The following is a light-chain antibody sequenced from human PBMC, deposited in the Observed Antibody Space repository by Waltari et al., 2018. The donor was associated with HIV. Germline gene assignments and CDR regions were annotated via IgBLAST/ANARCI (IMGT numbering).Light chain of an antibody. CDR2: SNK. J-gene: IGLJ3*02. CDR3: ATWDDSLNGWV. Sequence: QSVLTQPPSASGTPGQRVTISCSGSSSNIGSNTVNWYRQLPGTAPKLLIYSNKRRPSGVPDRFSGSKSGTSASLAISGLQSDYEADYYCATWDDSLNGWVFGGGTKLTVL. V-gene: IGLV1-44*01. CDR1: SSNIGSNT.